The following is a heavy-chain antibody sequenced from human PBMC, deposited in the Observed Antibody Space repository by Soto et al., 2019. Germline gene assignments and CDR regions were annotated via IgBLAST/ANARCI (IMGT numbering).Heavy chain of an antibody. Sequence: PGESLKISCKGFGYRFTSYWIGWVRQMPGKGLEWMGIINPYDSDTRYSPSFQGQVTISADKSISTVYLQWSSLRVDDTAVYFCARGPGWEPGLSTFYAMGVWGQGTTVTVSS. CDR2: INPYDSDT. D-gene: IGHD1-26*01. J-gene: IGHJ6*02. CDR3: ARGPGWEPGLSTFYAMGV. V-gene: IGHV5-51*01. CDR1: GYRFTSYW.